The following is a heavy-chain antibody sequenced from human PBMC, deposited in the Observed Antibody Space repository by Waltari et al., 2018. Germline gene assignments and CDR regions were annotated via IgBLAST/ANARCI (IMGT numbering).Heavy chain of an antibody. J-gene: IGHJ4*02. Sequence: QLQLQESGPGLVKPSETLSLTCTVSGGSISSSSYYWGWIRQPPGKGLEWIGSIYYSGSTYYNPSLKSRVTISVDTSKNQFSLKLSSVTAADTAVYYCARDVGATEGDSDYWGQGTLVTVSS. V-gene: IGHV4-39*02. CDR3: ARDVGATEGDSDY. CDR1: GGSISSSSYY. D-gene: IGHD1-26*01. CDR2: IYYSGST.